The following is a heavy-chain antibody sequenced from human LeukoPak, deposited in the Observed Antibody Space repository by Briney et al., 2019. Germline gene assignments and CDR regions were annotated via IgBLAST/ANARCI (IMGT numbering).Heavy chain of an antibody. CDR3: ARGKIEEEPGILEWLLPMFYFDF. V-gene: IGHV1-8*03. CDR1: GYTFTSYD. Sequence: ASVKVSCKAAGYTFTSYDINWVRQATGQGLEWMGWMNPNSGNTGYAQKFQGRVTITRNTSISTAYMELSSLRSEDTAVYYCARGKIEEEPGILEWLLPMFYFDFWGQGTLVTVSS. D-gene: IGHD3-3*01. J-gene: IGHJ4*02. CDR2: MNPNSGNT.